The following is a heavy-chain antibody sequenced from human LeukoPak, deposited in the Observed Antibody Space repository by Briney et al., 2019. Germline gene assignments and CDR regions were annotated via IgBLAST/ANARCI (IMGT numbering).Heavy chain of an antibody. J-gene: IGHJ6*03. CDR2: ISGSGGST. Sequence: GGSLRLSCAAPGFTFSSYAMSWVRQAPGKGLEWVSAISGSGGSTYYADSVKGRFTISRDNSKNTLYLQMNSLRAEDTAVYYCAKRGSGSYWDYYYYMDVWGKGTTVTVSS. CDR3: AKRGSGSYWDYYYYMDV. CDR1: GFTFSSYA. V-gene: IGHV3-23*01. D-gene: IGHD1-26*01.